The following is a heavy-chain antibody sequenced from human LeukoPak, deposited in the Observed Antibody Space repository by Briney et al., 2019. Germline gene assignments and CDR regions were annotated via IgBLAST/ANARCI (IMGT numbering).Heavy chain of an antibody. CDR2: IYTSGST. Sequence: PSETLSLTCTVSGGSISSGSYYWSWIRQPAGKGLEWIGRIYTSGSTNYNSSLKSRVTISVDTSKNQFSLKLSSVTAADTAVYYCARDRRYSSSFGWFDPWGQGTLVTVSS. D-gene: IGHD6-13*01. J-gene: IGHJ5*02. CDR1: GGSISSGSYY. CDR3: ARDRRYSSSFGWFDP. V-gene: IGHV4-61*02.